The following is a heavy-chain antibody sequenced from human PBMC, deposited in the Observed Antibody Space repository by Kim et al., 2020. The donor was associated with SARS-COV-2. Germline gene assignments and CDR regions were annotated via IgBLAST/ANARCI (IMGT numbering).Heavy chain of an antibody. Sequence: GGSLRLSCSASGFTFSSYAMHWVRQAPGKGLEYVSAISSNGGSTYYADSVKGRFTISRDNSKNTLYLQMSSLRAEDTAVYYCVKDSSHYYVPSLFDYWGQGTLVTVSS. CDR2: ISSNGGST. CDR1: GFTFSSYA. J-gene: IGHJ4*02. D-gene: IGHD3-10*02. V-gene: IGHV3-64D*06. CDR3: VKDSSHYYVPSLFDY.